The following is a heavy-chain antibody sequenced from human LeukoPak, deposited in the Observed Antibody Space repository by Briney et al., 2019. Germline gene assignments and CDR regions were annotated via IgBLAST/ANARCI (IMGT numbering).Heavy chain of an antibody. D-gene: IGHD6-13*01. J-gene: IGHJ6*02. CDR2: IHSSGST. V-gene: IGHV4-39*01. Sequence: SETLSLTCTVSGGSISSSYYWGWSRQPPGKGLEWIGSIHSSGSTYYNPSLKSRLTISVDTSKNQFSLNLSSVTAADTAVYYCARSRAAGTRYAMDVWGQGTTVTVSS. CDR1: GGSISSSYY. CDR3: ARSRAAGTRYAMDV.